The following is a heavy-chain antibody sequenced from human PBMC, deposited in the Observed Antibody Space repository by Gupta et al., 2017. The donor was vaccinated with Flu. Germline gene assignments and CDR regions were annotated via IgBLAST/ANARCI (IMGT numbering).Heavy chain of an antibody. CDR1: SSHY. V-gene: IGHV4-4*07. CDR3: ASGYDYDSAGYFFDS. Sequence: SSHYWSWIRQPAGKGLEWIGRFYASGGTNYSPSLKSRVTISGDSSKNQFSLKLRSVTAADTAVYYCASGYDYDSAGYFFDSWGQGTPVTVSS. D-gene: IGHD3-22*01. CDR2: FYASGGT. J-gene: IGHJ4*02.